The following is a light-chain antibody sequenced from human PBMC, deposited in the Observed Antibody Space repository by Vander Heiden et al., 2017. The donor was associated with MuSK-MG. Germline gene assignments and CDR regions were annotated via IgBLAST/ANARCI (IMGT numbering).Light chain of an antibody. Sequence: EIQLTQSPSSLSASVGDRVTITCRASQGISSYLAWYQQKPGKAPKLLIYAASTLQSGVPSRFSGSGPGTEFTLTISSLQPEDFATYYCQQLNSYPQDTFGQGTKLEIK. CDR1: QGISSY. CDR3: QQLNSYPQDT. J-gene: IGKJ2*01. V-gene: IGKV1-9*01. CDR2: AAS.